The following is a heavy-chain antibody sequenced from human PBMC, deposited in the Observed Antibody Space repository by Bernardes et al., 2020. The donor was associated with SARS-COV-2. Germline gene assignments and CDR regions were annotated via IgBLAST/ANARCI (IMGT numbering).Heavy chain of an antibody. V-gene: IGHV3-21*01. CDR2: ISSSSSYI. D-gene: IGHD1-26*01. CDR3: AREGGNYNWFDP. J-gene: IGHJ5*02. Sequence: GGSLRLSCAASGFTLSRYSMNWVRQAPGKGLEWVSSISSSSSYIYYADAVKGRFTISRDNAKNSLFLQMNSLRAEDTAVYYCAREGGNYNWFDPWGQGTLVTVSS. CDR1: GFTLSRYS.